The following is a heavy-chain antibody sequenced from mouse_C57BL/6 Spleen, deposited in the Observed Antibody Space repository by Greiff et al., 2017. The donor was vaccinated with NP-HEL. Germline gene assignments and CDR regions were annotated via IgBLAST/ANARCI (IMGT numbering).Heavy chain of an antibody. Sequence: QVHVKQSGPELVKPGASVKISCKASGYAFSSSWMNWVKQRPGKGLEWIGRIYPGDGDTNYNGKFKGKATLTADKSSSTAYMQLSSLTSEDSAVYFCGYDYDLAYWGQGTLVTVSA. V-gene: IGHV1-82*01. CDR2: IYPGDGDT. CDR3: GYDYDLAY. J-gene: IGHJ3*01. D-gene: IGHD2-4*01. CDR1: GYAFSSSW.